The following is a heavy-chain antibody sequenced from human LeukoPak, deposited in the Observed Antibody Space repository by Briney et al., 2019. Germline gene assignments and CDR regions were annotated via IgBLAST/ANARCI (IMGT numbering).Heavy chain of an antibody. CDR1: GGSFSGYY. CDR3: ARGRLAVTLVRGVRYGMDV. Sequence: PSETLSLTCAVYGGSFSGYYWSWIRQPPGKGLEWIGEINHSGSTNYNPSLKSRVTISVDTSKNQFSLKLSSVTAADTAVYYCARGRLAVTLVRGVRYGMDVWGQGTTVTVSS. V-gene: IGHV4-34*01. J-gene: IGHJ6*02. D-gene: IGHD3-10*01. CDR2: INHSGST.